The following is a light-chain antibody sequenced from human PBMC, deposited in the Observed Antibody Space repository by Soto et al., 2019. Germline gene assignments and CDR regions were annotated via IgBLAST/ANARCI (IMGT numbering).Light chain of an antibody. V-gene: IGKV3D-15*01. Sequence: EIVMTQSPGTLSVSTGQGATLSCRASHSVDSNLAWYQQKPGRAPRLLIFGASTRPTGIPDRFSGSGSGTEFTLTISSLQSEDFAVYYCQQYDKWPLTFGGGTKVDIK. CDR2: GAS. J-gene: IGKJ4*01. CDR1: HSVDSN. CDR3: QQYDKWPLT.